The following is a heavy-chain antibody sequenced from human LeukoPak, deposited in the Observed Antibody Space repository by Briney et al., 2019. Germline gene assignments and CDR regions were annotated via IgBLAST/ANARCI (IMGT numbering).Heavy chain of an antibody. CDR2: INPNSGGT. CDR1: GYTFTGYY. V-gene: IGHV1-2*04. J-gene: IGHJ1*01. D-gene: IGHD6-13*01. CDR3: ATGSSSWYEYFQH. Sequence: ASVKVSCKASGYTFTGYYMHWVRQATGQGLEWMGWINPNSGGTNYAQKFQGWVTMTRDTSISTAYMELSRLRSDDTAVYYCATGSSSWYEYFQHWGQGTLVTVSS.